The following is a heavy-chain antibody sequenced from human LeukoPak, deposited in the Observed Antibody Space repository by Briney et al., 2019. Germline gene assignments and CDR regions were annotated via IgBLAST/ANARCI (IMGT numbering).Heavy chain of an antibody. J-gene: IGHJ4*02. Sequence: GGSLRLSCAASGFTFSDYYMSWIRQAPGKGLEWVSYISSSGSSKYYADSVKGRFTISRDNAKKSLFLQMNSLRAEDTAVYYCARFYYDSGRPTQLDYWGQGTLVTVSS. D-gene: IGHD3-10*01. CDR1: GFTFSDYY. CDR3: ARFYYDSGRPTQLDY. V-gene: IGHV3-11*01. CDR2: ISSSGSSK.